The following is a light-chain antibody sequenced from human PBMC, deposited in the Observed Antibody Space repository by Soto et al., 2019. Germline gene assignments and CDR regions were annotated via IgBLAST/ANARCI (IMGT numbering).Light chain of an antibody. J-gene: IGLJ2*01. CDR2: AVN. CDR1: SSDVGGYNY. V-gene: IGLV2-8*01. Sequence: QSALTQPPSASGSPGQSVTISCTGTSSDVGGYNYVSWYQQHPGKAPKLMIYAVNKRPSGVPDRFSGSKSDNTASLTVSGLQAEDEAYYYCSSYAGSNYVIFGGGTQLTVL. CDR3: SSYAGSNYVI.